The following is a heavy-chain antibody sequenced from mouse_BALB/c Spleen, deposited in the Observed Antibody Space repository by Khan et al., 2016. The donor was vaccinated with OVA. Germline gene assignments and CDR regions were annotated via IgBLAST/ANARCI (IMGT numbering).Heavy chain of an antibody. Sequence: VQLKESGPGLVKPSQSLSLTCTVIGYSITSNYAWNWIRQFPGNKLEWMGYISYSGTTSYNPSLKSRISVTRDTSKNQFFLQLNSVTTEDTATYYWARGNYYGDAMDYWGQGTSVTVSS. V-gene: IGHV3-2*02. CDR2: ISYSGTT. D-gene: IGHD1-1*01. CDR3: ARGNYYGDAMDY. J-gene: IGHJ4*01. CDR1: GYSITSNYA.